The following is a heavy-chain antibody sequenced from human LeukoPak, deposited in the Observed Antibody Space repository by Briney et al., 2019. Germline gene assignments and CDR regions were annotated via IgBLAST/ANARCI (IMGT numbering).Heavy chain of an antibody. CDR2: ISGSGGST. D-gene: IGHD3-3*01. Sequence: GGSLRLSCAASGFTFSSYAMNWVRQAPGRGLEWVSSISGSGGSTYYADSVKGRFTISRDNSKDTLYLQMHSLRGEDTAVYFCAKDRDYDFWSGYYWDNLGQGTLVTVSS. CDR1: GFTFSSYA. V-gene: IGHV3-23*01. CDR3: AKDRDYDFWSGYYWDN. J-gene: IGHJ4*02.